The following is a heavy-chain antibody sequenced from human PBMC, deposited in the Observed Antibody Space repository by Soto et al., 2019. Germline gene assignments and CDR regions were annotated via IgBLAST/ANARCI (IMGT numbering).Heavy chain of an antibody. CDR3: ARTTLNSGSRGCMDY. CDR2: TSYDGGNK. Sequence: QVQLVESGGGVVQPGRSLRLSCAASGFTFSTYAMAWVRQAPGEGLDWVAVTSYDGGNKYYADSVRGRFTISRDNAKNTLYLHLHSQRDDDTAVYYCARTTLNSGSRGCMDYWGQGTMVTVSS. V-gene: IGHV3-30-3*01. CDR1: GFTFSTYA. J-gene: IGHJ4*02. D-gene: IGHD1-26*01.